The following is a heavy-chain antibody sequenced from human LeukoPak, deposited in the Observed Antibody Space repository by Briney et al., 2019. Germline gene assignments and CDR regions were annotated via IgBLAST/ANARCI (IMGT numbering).Heavy chain of an antibody. Sequence: PSETLSLTCTVSGGSISSYYWSWIRQPPGKGLEWIGYIYYSGSTNYNPSLKSRVTISVDTSKNQFSLKLSSVTAADTAVYYCAREAREDYYDSSGYYQLRYYYGMDVWGQGTTVTVSS. CDR3: AREAREDYYDSSGYYQLRYYYGMDV. J-gene: IGHJ6*02. CDR2: IYYSGST. V-gene: IGHV4-59*01. D-gene: IGHD3-22*01. CDR1: GGSISSYY.